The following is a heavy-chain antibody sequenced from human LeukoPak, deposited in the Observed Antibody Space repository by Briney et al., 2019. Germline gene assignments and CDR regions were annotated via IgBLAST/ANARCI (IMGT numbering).Heavy chain of an antibody. CDR2: ISGSGGGT. CDR1: GFTFSSYG. Sequence: GGSLRLSCVASGFTFSSYGMSWVRQAPGKGLEWVSAISGSGGGTYYADSVKGRFTISRDNSKNTLYLQMNSLRAEDTAVYYCGTGYHYYYYYYMDVWGKGTTVTISS. V-gene: IGHV3-23*01. CDR3: GTGYHYYYYYYMDV. D-gene: IGHD3-9*01. J-gene: IGHJ6*03.